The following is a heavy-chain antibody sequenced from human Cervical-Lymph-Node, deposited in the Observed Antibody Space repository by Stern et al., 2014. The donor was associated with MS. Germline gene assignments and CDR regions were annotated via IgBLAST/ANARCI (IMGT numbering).Heavy chain of an antibody. J-gene: IGHJ6*02. D-gene: IGHD6-19*01. Sequence: VQLVESGAEVKKPGSSVKVSCKASGGTFNRHAFSWVRQAPGQGLEWMGGIIPMSGKTHYAQKVQDSVKLIADEFTTTAFMELSSLRSEDAAVYYCASSYTGWDNPYHFYGMDVWGQGTAVTVSS. CDR3: ASSYTGWDNPYHFYGMDV. V-gene: IGHV1-69*01. CDR1: GGTFNRHA. CDR2: IIPMSGKT.